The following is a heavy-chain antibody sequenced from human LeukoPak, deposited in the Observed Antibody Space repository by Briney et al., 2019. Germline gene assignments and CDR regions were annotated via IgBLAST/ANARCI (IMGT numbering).Heavy chain of an antibody. CDR3: ARDWDYDNWFDP. CDR1: GYNFTDSY. J-gene: IGHJ5*02. V-gene: IGHV1-2*02. D-gene: IGHD4-17*01. Sequence: GASVKVSCKASGYNFTDSYINWLRQAPGQGLEWLGWINPKTGGIKYAQRFKGRVTMTRDTSISTAYMELSRLRSDDTAVYYCARDWDYDNWFDPWGQGTLVTVSS. CDR2: INPKTGGI.